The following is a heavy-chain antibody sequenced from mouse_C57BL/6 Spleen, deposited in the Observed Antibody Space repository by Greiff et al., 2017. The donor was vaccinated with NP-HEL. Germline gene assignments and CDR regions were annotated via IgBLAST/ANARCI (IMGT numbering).Heavy chain of an antibody. V-gene: IGHV5-4*01. CDR1: GFTFSSYA. Sequence: EVQGVESGGGLVKPGGSLKLSCAASGFTFSSYAMSWVRQTPEKRLEWVATISDGGSYTYYPDNVKGRFTISRDNAKNNLYLQMSHLKSEDTAMYYCARALYDGYLYYYAMDYWGQGTSVTVSS. CDR2: ISDGGSYT. J-gene: IGHJ4*01. D-gene: IGHD2-3*01. CDR3: ARALYDGYLYYYAMDY.